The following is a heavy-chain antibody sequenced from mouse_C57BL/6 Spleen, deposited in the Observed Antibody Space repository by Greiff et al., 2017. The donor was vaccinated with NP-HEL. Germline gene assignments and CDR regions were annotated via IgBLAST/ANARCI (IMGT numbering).Heavy chain of an antibody. CDR3: ARPRYYYAMDY. CDR2: ISRGSSTI. CDR1: GFTFSDYG. Sequence: EVQVVESGGGLVKPGGSLKLSCAASGFTFSDYGMHWVRQAPEKGLEWVAYISRGSSTINYADTVKGRFTISRDNAKNTLFLQMTSLRSEDTAMYYCARPRYYYAMDYWGQGTSVTVSS. J-gene: IGHJ4*01. V-gene: IGHV5-17*01.